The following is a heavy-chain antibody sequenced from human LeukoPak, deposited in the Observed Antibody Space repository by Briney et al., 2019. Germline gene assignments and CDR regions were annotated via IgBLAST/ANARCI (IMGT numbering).Heavy chain of an antibody. D-gene: IGHD3-10*01. CDR2: IIPIFGTA. V-gene: IGHV1-69*06. Sequence: SVKVSCKASGGTFSSYAISWVRQAPGQGLEWMGGIIPIFGTANYAQKFQGRVTITADKSTSTAYMELSSLRSEDTAVYYCAKDIRPGIMVRGVPPSRWGQGTLVTVSS. CDR1: GGTFSSYA. CDR3: AKDIRPGIMVRGVPPSR. J-gene: IGHJ4*02.